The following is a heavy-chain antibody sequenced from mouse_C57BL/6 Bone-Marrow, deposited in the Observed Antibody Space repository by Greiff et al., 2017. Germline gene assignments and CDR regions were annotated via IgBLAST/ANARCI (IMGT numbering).Heavy chain of an antibody. CDR3: ARRGVVEDD. CDR2: IDPSDSYT. Sequence: QVQLQQPGAELVMPGASVKLSCKASGYTFTSYWMHWVKQRPGQGLEWIGEIDPSDSYTNYNQKFKGKSTLTVDKSSSTAYMQLSSLTSEDSAVYYCARRGVVEDDWGQGTTLTVSS. D-gene: IGHD1-1*01. CDR1: GYTFTSYW. V-gene: IGHV1-69*01. J-gene: IGHJ2*01.